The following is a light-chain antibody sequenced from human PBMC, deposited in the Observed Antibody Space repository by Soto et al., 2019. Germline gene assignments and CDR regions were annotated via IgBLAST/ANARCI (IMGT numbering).Light chain of an antibody. Sequence: DIKLTQSPSFLSASVGDRVTIACRASQGISTSLGWYQQKPGTAPKLLIYAAFTLQSGVPSRFSGSGSGTEFPLTISSLQPEDFATYYGQQLNTYPPTFGGGTKVEIK. J-gene: IGKJ4*01. V-gene: IGKV1-9*01. CDR3: QQLNTYPPT. CDR2: AAF. CDR1: QGISTS.